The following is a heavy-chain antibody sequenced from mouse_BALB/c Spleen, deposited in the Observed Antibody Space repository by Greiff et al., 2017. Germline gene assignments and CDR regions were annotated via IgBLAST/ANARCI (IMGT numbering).Heavy chain of an antibody. J-gene: IGHJ2*01. D-gene: IGHD4-1*01. V-gene: IGHV5-6*01. CDR2: ISSGGSYT. CDR3: ARHHTGTHYFDY. CDR1: GFTFSSYG. Sequence: EVQRVESGGDLVKPGGSLKLSCAASGFTFSSYGMSWVRQTPDKRLEWVATISSGGSYTYYPDSVKGRFTISRDNAKNTLYLQMSSLKSEDTAMYYCARHHTGTHYFDYWGQGTTLTVSS.